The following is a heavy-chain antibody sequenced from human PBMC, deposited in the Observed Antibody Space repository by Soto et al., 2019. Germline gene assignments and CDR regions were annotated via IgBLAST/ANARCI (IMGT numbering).Heavy chain of an antibody. CDR3: ASVVPAAIGWFDP. D-gene: IGHD2-2*01. V-gene: IGHV3-21*01. CDR1: GFTFSSYS. J-gene: IGHJ5*02. Sequence: PGWSLRLSCSSSGFTFSSYSMNWVRQAPGKGLEWVSSISSSSSYIYYADSVKGRFTISRDNAKNSLYLQMNSLRAEDTAVYYCASVVPAAIGWFDPWGQGTLVTVSS. CDR2: ISSSSSYI.